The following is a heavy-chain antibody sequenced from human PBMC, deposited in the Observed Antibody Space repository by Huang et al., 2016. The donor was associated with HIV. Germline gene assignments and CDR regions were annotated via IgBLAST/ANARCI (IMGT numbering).Heavy chain of an antibody. J-gene: IGHJ4*01. CDR2: IYYSGVS. Sequence: QVQLQESGPGLVKPSETLSLTCSVSGGSISSHYWSWIRQPPGKGLELMGSIYYSGVSNYSPSLKSRVFISVDTSRNQFALKLSSVTAADTSVYYCARDRRHCSGGSCYYSDYWGHGTLVTVSS. CDR1: GGSISSHY. V-gene: IGHV4-59*11. CDR3: ARDRRHCSGGSCYYSDY. D-gene: IGHD2-15*01.